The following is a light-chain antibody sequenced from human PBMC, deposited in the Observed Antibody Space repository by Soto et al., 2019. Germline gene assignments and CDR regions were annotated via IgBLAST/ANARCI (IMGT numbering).Light chain of an antibody. V-gene: IGLV1-40*01. CDR2: GHS. Sequence: QSVLTQPPSVSGAPGQRVIISCTGSSSNIGAGFDVHWYQRLPGTAPLLLIYGHSNRPSGVPDRFSGSKSGTSASLAITGLQAEDEAEYYCQSYDSRLSGYVFGTGTQLTVL. J-gene: IGLJ1*01. CDR3: QSYDSRLSGYV. CDR1: SSNIGAGFD.